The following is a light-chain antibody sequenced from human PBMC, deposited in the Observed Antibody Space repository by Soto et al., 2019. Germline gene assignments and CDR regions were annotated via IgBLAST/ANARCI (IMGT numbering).Light chain of an antibody. CDR3: MQGSRWPRT. CDR2: KVS. J-gene: IGKJ1*01. V-gene: IGKV2-30*01. CDR1: QSLVNSDGNTY. Sequence: EVVMTQSPLSLPVTLGQPASISCRSSQSLVNSDGNTYLNWFHQRPGQSPRRLIYKVSNRDSGGPDRFSGRGSGTDCTLRISRVEAEDVGVYYCMQGSRWPRTFGQGTRVEIK.